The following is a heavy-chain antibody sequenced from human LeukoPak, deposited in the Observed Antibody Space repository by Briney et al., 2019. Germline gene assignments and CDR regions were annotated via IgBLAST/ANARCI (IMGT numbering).Heavy chain of an antibody. J-gene: IGHJ4*02. D-gene: IGHD5-24*01. CDR2: IYTSGST. Sequence: SETLSLTCTVSGGSISSYYWSWIRQLAGKGLEWIGRIYTSGSTNYNPSLKSRVTMSVDTSKNQFSLKLSSVTAADTAVYYCARDRAVGRDGYKRYYFDYWGQGTLVTVSS. CDR1: GGSISSYY. V-gene: IGHV4-4*07. CDR3: ARDRAVGRDGYKRYYFDY.